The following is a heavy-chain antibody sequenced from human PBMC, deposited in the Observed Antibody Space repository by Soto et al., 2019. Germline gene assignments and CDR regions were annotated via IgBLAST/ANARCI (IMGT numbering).Heavy chain of an antibody. J-gene: IGHJ3*02. Sequence: PGGSLRLSCAASGFTFSSYWMSWVRQAPGKGLEWVANIKQDGSEKYYVDSVKGRFTISRDNAKNSLYLQMNSLRAEDTAVYYCARVGPNGSGEFDIWGQGTMVTVSS. CDR3: ARVGPNGSGEFDI. V-gene: IGHV3-7*01. CDR2: IKQDGSEK. CDR1: GFTFSSYW. D-gene: IGHD3-10*01.